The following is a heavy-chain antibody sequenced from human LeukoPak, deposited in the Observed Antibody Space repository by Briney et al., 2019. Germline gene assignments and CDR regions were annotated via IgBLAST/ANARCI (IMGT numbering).Heavy chain of an antibody. Sequence: GASVKVSCKASGYTFTSYGISWVRQAPGQGLEWMGWISAYNGNTNYAQKLQGRVTMTRDTSTSTVYMELSSLRSEDTAVYYCARVGGYGSGSYYKWGQGTLVTVSS. CDR1: GYTFTSYG. D-gene: IGHD3-10*01. J-gene: IGHJ4*02. V-gene: IGHV1-18*01. CDR3: ARVGGYGSGSYYK. CDR2: ISAYNGNT.